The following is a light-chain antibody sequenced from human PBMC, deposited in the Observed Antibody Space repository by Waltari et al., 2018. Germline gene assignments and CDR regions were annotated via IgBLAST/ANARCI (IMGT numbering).Light chain of an antibody. J-gene: IGKJ4*01. CDR2: GAS. Sequence: DIQMTQSPSPLSASVGDRVTITCRASQSISSYLNWYHQKPGKAPKLLIYGASSLQSGVPSRFSGSGSGTDFTLTISSLQPEDFATYYCQQSYSIPFTFGGGTKVEIK. V-gene: IGKV1-39*01. CDR3: QQSYSIPFT. CDR1: QSISSY.